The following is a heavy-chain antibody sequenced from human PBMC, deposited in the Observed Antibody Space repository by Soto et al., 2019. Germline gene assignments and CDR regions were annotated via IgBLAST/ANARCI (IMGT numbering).Heavy chain of an antibody. D-gene: IGHD3-9*01. V-gene: IGHV3-7*01. CDR2: IKQDGSEK. CDR3: ARPRGILTGYYYYYYMAV. Sequence: GGSLRLSCAASGFTFSSYWMSWVRQAPGKGLEWVANIKQDGSEKYYVDSVEGRFTISRDNAKNSLYLQMNSLRAEDTAVYYCARPRGILTGYYYYYYMAVWGKGTTVTVSS. CDR1: GFTFSSYW. J-gene: IGHJ6*03.